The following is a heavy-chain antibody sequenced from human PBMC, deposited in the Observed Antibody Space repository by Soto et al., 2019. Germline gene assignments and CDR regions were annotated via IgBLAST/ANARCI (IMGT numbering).Heavy chain of an antibody. CDR3: ARVLYRNVIHA. Sequence: ASVKVSCKASGYIFSDYYIHWVRQAPGQGLEWMGWIDPRNGGTKYAQKFQDRLTMTTDTSTSAAFLELRRLRLDDTAVFFCARVLYRNVIHAWGQGTLVTVSS. D-gene: IGHD5-18*01. CDR1: GYIFSDYY. J-gene: IGHJ4*02. CDR2: IDPRNGGT. V-gene: IGHV1-2*02.